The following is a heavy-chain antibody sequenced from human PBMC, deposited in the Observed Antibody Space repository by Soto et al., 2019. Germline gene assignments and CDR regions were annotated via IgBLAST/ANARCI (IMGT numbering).Heavy chain of an antibody. CDR1: GYTFTSYD. CDR3: ARGFWSGYYFNAYYYYYMDV. D-gene: IGHD3-3*01. V-gene: IGHV1-8*01. Sequence: ASVKVSCKASGYTFTSYDINWVRQATGQGLEWMGWMNPNSGNTGYAQKFQGRVTMTRNTSISTAYMELSSLRSEDTAVYYCARGFWSGYYFNAYYYYYMDVWGKGTTVTVSS. CDR2: MNPNSGNT. J-gene: IGHJ6*03.